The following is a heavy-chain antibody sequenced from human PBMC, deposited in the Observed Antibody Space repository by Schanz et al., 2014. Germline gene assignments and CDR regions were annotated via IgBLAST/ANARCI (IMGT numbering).Heavy chain of an antibody. D-gene: IGHD1-1*01. V-gene: IGHV3-30*03. Sequence: VQLVESGGGVVQPGRSLRLSCAASGFTFSTHAMHWVRQAPGKGLEWVALVSSDGNNDYYTDSVKGRFTISRDNSKNTLFLQMNSLRVEDSAIYYCARDRRNADLDYWGQGTLVTVSS. CDR2: VSSDGNND. J-gene: IGHJ4*02. CDR3: ARDRRNADLDY. CDR1: GFTFSTHA.